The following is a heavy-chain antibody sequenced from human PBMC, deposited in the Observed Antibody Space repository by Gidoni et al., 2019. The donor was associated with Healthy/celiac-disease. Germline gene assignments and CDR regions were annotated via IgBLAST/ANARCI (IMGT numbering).Heavy chain of an antibody. J-gene: IGHJ4*02. CDR3: ARGEEAYCGGDCLYFDY. CDR2: ISYDGSNK. D-gene: IGHD2-21*02. Sequence: SSYAIHWVRQAPGKGLEWVAVISYDGSNKYYADSVKGRFTISRDNSKNTLSLQMNSLRAEDTAVYYCARGEEAYCGGDCLYFDYWGQGTLVTVSS. V-gene: IGHV3-30-3*01. CDR1: SSYA.